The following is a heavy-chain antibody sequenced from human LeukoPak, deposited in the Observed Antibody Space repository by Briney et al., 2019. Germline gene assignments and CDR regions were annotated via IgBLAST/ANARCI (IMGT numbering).Heavy chain of an antibody. CDR2: IKSKVYRGTT. J-gene: IGHJ6*03. CDR3: TRDLRVSHPGQYYYMDV. V-gene: IGHV3-49*03. CDR1: GFNFGDYA. D-gene: IGHD3-3*01. Sequence: HPGGSLRLSCITSGFNFGDYAVSWFRQAPGKGLEWIGFIKSKVYRGTTEYAASVKGRFTISRDDSKSIAYLQINSLKTEDTAVYYCTRDLRVSHPGQYYYMDVWGTGTTVTVSS.